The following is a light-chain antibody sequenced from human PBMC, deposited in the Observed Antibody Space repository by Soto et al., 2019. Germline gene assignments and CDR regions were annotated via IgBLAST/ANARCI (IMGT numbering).Light chain of an antibody. V-gene: IGKV3-20*01. CDR3: QLYGSSPLVT. CDR2: GAS. CDR1: QSVSSSY. Sequence: EIVLTQSPVTLSLSPGERATLSCRASQSVSSSYLAWYQQKPGQAPRLLIYGASSRATGIPDRFSGSGSGTDFPLTISRLEPEDFAVYNCQLYGSSPLVTFGQGTRLEI. J-gene: IGKJ5*01.